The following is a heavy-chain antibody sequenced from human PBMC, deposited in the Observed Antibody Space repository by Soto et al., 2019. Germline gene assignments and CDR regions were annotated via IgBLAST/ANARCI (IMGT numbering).Heavy chain of an antibody. J-gene: IGHJ3*02. CDR1: GFTFSSYA. CDR2: ISGSGGST. Sequence: GESLKISCAASGFTFSSYAMSWVRQAPGKGLEWVSAISGSGGSTYYADSVKGRFTISRDNSKNTLYLQMNSLRAEDTAVYYCAKDRSSGYYAYDAFDIWGQGTMVTVSS. D-gene: IGHD3-22*01. V-gene: IGHV3-23*01. CDR3: AKDRSSGYYAYDAFDI.